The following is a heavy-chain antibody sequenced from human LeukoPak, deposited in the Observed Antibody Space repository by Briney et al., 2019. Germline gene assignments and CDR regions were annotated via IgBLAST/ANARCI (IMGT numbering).Heavy chain of an antibody. J-gene: IGHJ4*02. V-gene: IGHV1-69*01. CDR1: GGTFSSYA. Sequence: GASVKVSCKASGGTFSSYAIGWVRQAPGQGLEWMGGIIPIFGTANYAQKFQGRVTITADESTSTAYMELSSLRSEDTAVYYCAIATVATTRTWGYWGQGTLVTVSS. CDR3: AIATVATTRTWGY. D-gene: IGHD4-11*01. CDR2: IIPIFGTA.